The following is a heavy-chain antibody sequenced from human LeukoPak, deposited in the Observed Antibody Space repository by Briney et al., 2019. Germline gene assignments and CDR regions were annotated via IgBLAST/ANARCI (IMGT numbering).Heavy chain of an antibody. D-gene: IGHD3-9*01. CDR2: ISSSSSTI. J-gene: IGHJ4*02. CDR1: GFTFSSYS. CDR3: ARDQYDILTGYYVDY. Sequence: PGGSLRLSCAASGFTFSSYSMNWVRQAPGKGLDWVSYISSSSSTIYYADSVKGRFTISRDNAKNSLYLQMNSLRDEDTAVYYCARDQYDILTGYYVDYWGQGTLVTVSS. V-gene: IGHV3-48*02.